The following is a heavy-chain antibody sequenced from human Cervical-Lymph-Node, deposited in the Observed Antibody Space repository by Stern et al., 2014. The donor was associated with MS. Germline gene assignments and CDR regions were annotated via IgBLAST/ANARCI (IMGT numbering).Heavy chain of an antibody. CDR1: GFIFSKAW. V-gene: IGHV3-15*01. Sequence: EVQLVQSGGGLVEPGGSPRLSCAASGFIFSKAWMTWVRQAPGKGLEWVGRIKPKTAGETTNYSTPVQGRFTISRDDSKNIMFLHMSSLRTDDTAVYYCTTDEVANFAHWGPGILVTVSS. CDR3: TTDEVANFAH. J-gene: IGHJ5*02. CDR2: IKPKTAGETT.